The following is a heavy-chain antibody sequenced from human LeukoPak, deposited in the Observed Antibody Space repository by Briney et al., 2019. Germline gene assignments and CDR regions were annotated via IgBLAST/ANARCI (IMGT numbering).Heavy chain of an antibody. CDR1: GGSISSSSYY. CDR2: IYYSGST. D-gene: IGHD4-17*01. J-gene: IGHJ4*02. V-gene: IGHV4-39*01. CDR3: ARNYGDYVFY. Sequence: SETLSLTCTVSGGSISSSSYYWGWIRQPPGKGLEWIGSIYYSGSTYYNPSLKSPVTISVDTSKNQFSLKLSSVTAADTAVYYCARNYGDYVFYWGQGTLVTVSS.